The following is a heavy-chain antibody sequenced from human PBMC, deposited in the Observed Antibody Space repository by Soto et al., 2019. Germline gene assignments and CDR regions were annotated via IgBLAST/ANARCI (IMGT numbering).Heavy chain of an antibody. J-gene: IGHJ6*02. CDR3: ARAMVNFWGGKDYYGMDV. CDR1: GFTFSSYW. V-gene: IGHV3-74*01. CDR2: INSDGSST. D-gene: IGHD3-16*01. Sequence: EVQLVESGGGLVQPGGSLRLSCAASGFTFSSYWMHWVRQAPGKGLVWVSRINSDGSSTSYADSVKGRFTISRDNAKNTLYLQMNSLRAEDTAVYYCARAMVNFWGGKDYYGMDVWGQGTTVTVSS.